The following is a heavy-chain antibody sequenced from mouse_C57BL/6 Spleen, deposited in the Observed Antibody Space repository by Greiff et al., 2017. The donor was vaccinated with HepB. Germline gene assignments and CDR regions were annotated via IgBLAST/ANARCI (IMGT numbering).Heavy chain of an antibody. CDR1: GYTFTSYW. CDR2: IDPSDSYT. CDR3: ALRAQSYYDGNSYVDYAMDY. Sequence: QVQLQQPGAELVMPGASVKLSCKASGYTFTSYWMHWVKQRPGQGLEWIGEIDPSDSYTNYNQKFKGKSTLTVDKSSSTAYMQLSSLTSEDSAVYYCALRAQSYYDGNSYVDYAMDYWGQGTSVTVSS. J-gene: IGHJ4*01. D-gene: IGHD1-1*01. V-gene: IGHV1-69*01.